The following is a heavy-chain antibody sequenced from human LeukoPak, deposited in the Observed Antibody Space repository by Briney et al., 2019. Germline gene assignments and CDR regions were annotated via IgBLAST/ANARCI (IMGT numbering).Heavy chain of an antibody. CDR3: ARKGNKHSSGCYLYPPYDGCADY. V-gene: IGHV3-21*01. Sequence: PGGSLRHSCAASGFTFSNYTMNWVRQAPGKGLEWVSSISSNSSYIYYADSVKGRFTISRDNAKNSLYLQMNSLRAEDTAVYYCARKGNKHSSGCYLYPPYDGCADYWGQGTLVTVSS. CDR2: ISSNSSYI. CDR1: GFTFSNYT. D-gene: IGHD6-19*01. J-gene: IGHJ4*02.